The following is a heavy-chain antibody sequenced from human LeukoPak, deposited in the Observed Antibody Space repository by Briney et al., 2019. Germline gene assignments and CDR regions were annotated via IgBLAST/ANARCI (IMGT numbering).Heavy chain of an antibody. CDR2: ISSSSSYI. J-gene: IGHJ4*02. CDR1: GFTFSSYS. CDR3: ARDMYSSPESHFDY. D-gene: IGHD6-13*01. V-gene: IGHV3-21*01. Sequence: GGSLRLSCAASGFTFSSYSMNWVRQAPGKGLEWVSSISSSSSYIYYADSVKGRFTISRDNAKNSLYLQMNSLRAEDTAVYYCARDMYSSPESHFDYWGQGTLVTVSS.